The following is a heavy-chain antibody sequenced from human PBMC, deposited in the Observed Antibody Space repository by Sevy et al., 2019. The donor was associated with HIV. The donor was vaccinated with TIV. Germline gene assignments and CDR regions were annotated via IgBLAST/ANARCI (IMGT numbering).Heavy chain of an antibody. CDR2: ISYDGSNK. Sequence: GGSLRLSCAASGFTFSSYGMHWVRQAPGKGLEWVAVISYDGSNKYYADSVKGRFTISRDNSKNTLYLQMNSLRAEDTAVYYCANDLFGGGWYVYYGMDVWGQGTTVTVSS. J-gene: IGHJ6*02. V-gene: IGHV3-30*18. D-gene: IGHD6-19*01. CDR3: ANDLFGGGWYVYYGMDV. CDR1: GFTFSSYG.